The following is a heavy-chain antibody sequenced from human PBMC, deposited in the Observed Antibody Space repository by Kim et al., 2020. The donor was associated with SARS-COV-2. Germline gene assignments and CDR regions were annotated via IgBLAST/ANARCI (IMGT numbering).Heavy chain of an antibody. CDR3: TRYNDNYGMDV. Sequence: GGSLRLSCAASGFIFSGSAMHWVRQASRKGLEWVVRIRSKANSYATAYAASVKGRFSISRDDSKNTAYLQMNSLKTEDTAVYYCTRYNDNYGMDVWGQGTTVTVSS. CDR1: GFIFSGSA. V-gene: IGHV3-73*01. CDR2: IRSKANSYAT. J-gene: IGHJ6*02.